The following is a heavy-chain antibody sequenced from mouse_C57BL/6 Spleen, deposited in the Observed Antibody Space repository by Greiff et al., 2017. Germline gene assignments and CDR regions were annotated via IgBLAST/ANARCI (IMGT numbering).Heavy chain of an antibody. D-gene: IGHD1-1*01. J-gene: IGHJ4*01. V-gene: IGHV5-17*01. CDR2: ISSGSSTI. CDR1: GFTFSDYG. CDR3: AKEVAPYYAMDY. Sequence: EVKVVESGGGLVKPGGSLKLSCAASGFTFSDYGMHWVRQAPEKGLEWVAYISSGSSTIYYADTVKGRFTISRDNAKNTLFLQMTSLRSEDTAMYYCAKEVAPYYAMDYWGQGTSVTVSS.